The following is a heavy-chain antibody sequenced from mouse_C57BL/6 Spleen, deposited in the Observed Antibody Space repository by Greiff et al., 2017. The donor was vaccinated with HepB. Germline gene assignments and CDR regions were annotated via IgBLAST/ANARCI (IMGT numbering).Heavy chain of an antibody. J-gene: IGHJ2*01. CDR3: ARATPGSSYCY. V-gene: IGHV1-22*01. CDR2: INPNNGGT. Sequence: EVKLMESGPELVKPGASVKMSCKASGYTFTDYNMHWVKQSHGKSLEWIGYINPNNGGTSYNQKFKGKATLTVNKSSSTAYMELRSLTSEDSAVYYCARATPGSSYCYWGQGTTLTVSS. D-gene: IGHD1-1*01. CDR1: GYTFTDYN.